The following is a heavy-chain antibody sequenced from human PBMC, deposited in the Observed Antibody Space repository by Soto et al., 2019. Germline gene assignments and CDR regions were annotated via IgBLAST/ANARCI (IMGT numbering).Heavy chain of an antibody. CDR2: IYYSGST. CDR1: GGSISSYY. V-gene: IGHV4-59*01. D-gene: IGHD4-17*01. CDR3: ARDIGFSYGDYGYYYYGMDV. J-gene: IGHJ6*02. Sequence: KTSETLSLTCTVSGGSISSYYWSWIRQPPGKGLEWIGYIYYSGSTNYNPSLKSRVTISVDTSKNQFSLKLSSVTAADTAVYYCARDIGFSYGDYGYYYYGMDVWGQGTTVTVS.